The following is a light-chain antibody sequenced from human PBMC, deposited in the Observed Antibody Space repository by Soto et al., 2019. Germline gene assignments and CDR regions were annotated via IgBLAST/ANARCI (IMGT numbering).Light chain of an antibody. V-gene: IGLV2-14*01. CDR3: ASYTRNTPWV. CDR2: EVN. J-gene: IGLJ3*02. Sequence: QSALTQPASMSGSPGQSITISCTGTNNDIGGYNYVSWYQQHPGKAPRLMIYEVNNRPSGVSNRFSGSKSGNTASLTISGLQADDEADYYCASYTRNTPWVFGGGTKLTVL. CDR1: NNDIGGYNY.